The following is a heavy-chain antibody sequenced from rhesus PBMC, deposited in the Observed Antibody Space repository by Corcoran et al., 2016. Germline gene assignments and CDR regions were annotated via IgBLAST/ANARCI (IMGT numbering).Heavy chain of an antibody. V-gene: IGHV4-122*02. D-gene: IGHD1-20*01. CDR2: ITYSGST. CDR3: ARAYSWNTPPGGYFEF. J-gene: IGHJ1*01. CDR1: GGSISSGYYY. Sequence: QVQLQESGPGLVKPSETLSLTCAVSGGSISSGYYYWSWIRQPPGKGLEWIGYITYSGSTSYNPSLKNRVTISRDTSKNQFSLKLSSVTTADTAVYYCARAYSWNTPPGGYFEFWGQGALVTVSS.